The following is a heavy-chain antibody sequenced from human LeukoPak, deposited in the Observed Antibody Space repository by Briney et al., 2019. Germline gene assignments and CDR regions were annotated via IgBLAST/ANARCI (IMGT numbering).Heavy chain of an antibody. D-gene: IGHD4-17*01. CDR3: AREGYGDYEGVDY. V-gene: IGHV4-34*01. CDR2: INHSGST. CDR1: GGSFSGYY. J-gene: IGHJ4*02. Sequence: SETLSLTCAVYGGSFSGYYWSWTRQPPGKGLEWIGEINHSGSTNYNPSLKSRATISVDTSKNQFSLKLSSVTAADTAVYYCAREGYGDYEGVDYWGQGTLVTVSS.